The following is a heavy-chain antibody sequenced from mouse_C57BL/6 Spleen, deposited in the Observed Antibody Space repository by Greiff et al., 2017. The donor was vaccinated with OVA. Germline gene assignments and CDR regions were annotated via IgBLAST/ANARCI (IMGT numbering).Heavy chain of an antibody. V-gene: IGHV1-53*01. D-gene: IGHD1-1*02. CDR3: ARRGGGGSDYFDY. Sequence: VQLQQSGTELVKPGASVKLSCKASGYTFTSYWMHWVKQRPGQGLEWIGNINPSNGGTNYNEKFKSKATLTVDKSSSTAYMQLSSLTSEDSAVYYCARRGGGGSDYFDYWGQGPTLTVSS. CDR1: GYTFTSYW. J-gene: IGHJ2*01. CDR2: INPSNGGT.